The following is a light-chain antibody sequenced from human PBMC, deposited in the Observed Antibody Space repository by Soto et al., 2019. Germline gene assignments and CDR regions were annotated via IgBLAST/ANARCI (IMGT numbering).Light chain of an antibody. CDR2: KAS. CDR1: QSIDTW. V-gene: IGKV1-5*03. CDR3: LQYNSFRT. J-gene: IGKJ1*01. Sequence: DVQMTQSPSTLSAIVGDTVTITCRASQSIDTWLAWHQQKPGKAPRLLIYKASSLASGVPSRFSGSGSGTEFTLTISSLQPDDFATYYCLQYNSFRTFGQGTKVEIK.